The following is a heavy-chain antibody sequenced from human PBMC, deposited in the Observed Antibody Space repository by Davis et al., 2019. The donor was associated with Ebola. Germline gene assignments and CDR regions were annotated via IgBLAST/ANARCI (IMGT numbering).Heavy chain of an antibody. J-gene: IGHJ6*02. D-gene: IGHD3-10*01. CDR2: ISYDGSNK. Sequence: GGSLRLSCAASGFTFSSYGMHWVRQAPGKGLEWVAVISYDGSNKYYADSVKGRFTISRDNSKNTLYLQMNSLRAEDTAVYYCAKALWFGELFRGYGMDVWGQGTTVTVSS. CDR3: AKALWFGELFRGYGMDV. V-gene: IGHV3-30*18. CDR1: GFTFSSYG.